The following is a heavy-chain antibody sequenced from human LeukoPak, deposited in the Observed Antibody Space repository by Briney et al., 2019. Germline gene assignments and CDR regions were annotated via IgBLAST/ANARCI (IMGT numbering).Heavy chain of an antibody. V-gene: IGHV4-39*07. CDR3: ARTEESGYSYRYFGYYYYMDV. Sequence: PETLSLTCTVSGGSISSSSYYWGWIRQPPGKGLEWIGSIYYSGSTYYNPSLKSRVTISVDTSKNQFSLKLSSVTAADTAVYYCARTEESGYSYRYFGYYYYMDVWGKGTTVTVSS. CDR1: GGSISSSSYY. CDR2: IYYSGST. J-gene: IGHJ6*03. D-gene: IGHD5-18*01.